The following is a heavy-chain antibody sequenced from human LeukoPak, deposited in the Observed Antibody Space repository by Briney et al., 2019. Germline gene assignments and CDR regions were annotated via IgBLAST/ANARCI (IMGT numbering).Heavy chain of an antibody. D-gene: IGHD5-12*01. Sequence: ASVKVSCKASGGTFSSYAISWVRPAPGQGLEWMGGIIPIFGTANYAQKFQGRVTITADKSTSTAYMELSSLRSEDTAVYYCARVRSRLRPNYFDYWGQGTLVTVSS. CDR2: IIPIFGTA. J-gene: IGHJ4*02. CDR1: GGTFSSYA. CDR3: ARVRSRLRPNYFDY. V-gene: IGHV1-69*06.